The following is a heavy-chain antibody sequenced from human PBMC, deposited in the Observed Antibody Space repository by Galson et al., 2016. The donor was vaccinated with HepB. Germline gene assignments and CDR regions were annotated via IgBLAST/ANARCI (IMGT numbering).Heavy chain of an antibody. CDR3: ARGTASGTWYFQR. J-gene: IGHJ1*01. Sequence: SVKVSCKASGDTFSSYVFSWVRQAPGQGLEWMGGIIPVFGSAHYAQKFRGRVTITADESTSTAYMELSSLRSEDTAVYYCARGTASGTWYFQRWGQGTLVIVSS. CDR1: GDTFSSYV. CDR2: IIPVFGSA. V-gene: IGHV1-69*13. D-gene: IGHD1-1*01.